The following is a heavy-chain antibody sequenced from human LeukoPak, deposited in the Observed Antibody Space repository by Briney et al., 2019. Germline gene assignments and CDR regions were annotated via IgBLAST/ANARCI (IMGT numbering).Heavy chain of an antibody. D-gene: IGHD2-2*01. Sequence: TGGSLRLSCAASGFTFSSYAMSWVRQAPGKGLEWVSAISGSGGSTYYADSVKGRFTISRDNSKNTLYLQMNSLRAEDTAVYYCAKGQIVVVPAANDYWGQGTLVTVSS. CDR1: GFTFSSYA. CDR2: ISGSGGST. V-gene: IGHV3-23*01. CDR3: AKGQIVVVPAANDY. J-gene: IGHJ4*02.